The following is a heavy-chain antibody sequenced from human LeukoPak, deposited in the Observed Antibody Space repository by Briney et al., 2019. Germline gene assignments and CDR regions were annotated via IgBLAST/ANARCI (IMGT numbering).Heavy chain of an antibody. Sequence: ASVEVSFTASGYTFTSYYMHWVRQAPGQGLEWTGIINPSGGSTSYAQKFQGRVTMTRDTSTSTVYMELSSLRSEDTAVYYCARDLAAADYWGQGTLVTVSS. CDR3: ARDLAAADY. D-gene: IGHD6-25*01. J-gene: IGHJ4*02. CDR1: GYTFTSYY. CDR2: INPSGGST. V-gene: IGHV1-46*01.